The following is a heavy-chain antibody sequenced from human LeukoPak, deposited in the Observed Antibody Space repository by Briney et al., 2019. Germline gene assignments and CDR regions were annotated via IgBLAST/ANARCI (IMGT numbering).Heavy chain of an antibody. J-gene: IGHJ3*02. CDR1: GFTFDSYA. CDR2: ISSDGSNN. D-gene: IGHD1-26*01. V-gene: IGHV3-30-3*01. Sequence: GGSLRLSCAASGFTFDSYAMHWVRQAPGEGLEWVAVISSDGSNNYYADSVKGRFTISRDNSKNTLYLQVNSLRAEDTAVYYCANTLYSGSYFDAFDIWGQGTMVTVSS. CDR3: ANTLYSGSYFDAFDI.